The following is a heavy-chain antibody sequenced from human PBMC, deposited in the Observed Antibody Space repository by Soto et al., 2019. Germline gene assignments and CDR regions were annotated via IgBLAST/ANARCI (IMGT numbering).Heavy chain of an antibody. D-gene: IGHD6-19*01. CDR1: GYSISSGYY. CDR2: IYHTGST. CDR3: ARDLGAVAGTFDY. Sequence: SETLSLTCAVSGYSISSGYYWAWIRQPPGKGLEWIGSIYHTGSTYYNPSLKSRVTMSVDTSKNRFSLKLSSVTAADTAMYYCARDLGAVAGTFDYWGQGTLVTVSS. V-gene: IGHV4-38-2*02. J-gene: IGHJ4*02.